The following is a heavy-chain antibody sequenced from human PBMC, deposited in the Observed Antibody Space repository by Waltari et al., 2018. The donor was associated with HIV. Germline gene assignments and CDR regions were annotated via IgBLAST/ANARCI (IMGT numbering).Heavy chain of an antibody. J-gene: IGHJ6*02. Sequence: QEQLVAPGGGVAQPGRSLSLSGSASGLIFSDYAMDWVRQAPDKGLDWVGLISLNENNAYNADSVKSRFTISKDNSKNTMSLQMNSLRSDDTALYYCARTIFGVMITSDFFYGMDVWGQGTTVTVS. CDR2: ISLNENNA. CDR1: GLIFSDYA. V-gene: IGHV3-30-3*01. CDR3: ARTIFGVMITSDFFYGMDV. D-gene: IGHD3-3*01.